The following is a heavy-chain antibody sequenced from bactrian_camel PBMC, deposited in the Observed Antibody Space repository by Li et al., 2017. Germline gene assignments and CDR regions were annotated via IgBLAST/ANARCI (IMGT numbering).Heavy chain of an antibody. CDR3: ANAHLYCRGGYCYIYFRY. D-gene: IGHD2*01. CDR2: MNGGGDV. J-gene: IGHJ6*01. V-gene: IGHV3S31*01. CDR1: EDTYSEYDDSTPYNC. Sequence: VQLVESGGGLVQPGGSLRLSCAASEDTYSEYDDSTPYNCMGWLRQSPGKARGAVAAMNGGGDVYYAEPVKGRFTISRDESKNMLYLQMNGLKPEDTALYYCANAHLYCRGGYCYIYFRYWGQGTQVTVS.